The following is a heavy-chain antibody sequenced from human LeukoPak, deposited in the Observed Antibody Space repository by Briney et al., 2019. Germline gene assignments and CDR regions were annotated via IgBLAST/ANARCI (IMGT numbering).Heavy chain of an antibody. D-gene: IGHD3-10*01. CDR2: ISSSSSYI. CDR3: ARGLLPVSTMLRGVVYYGMDV. Sequence: GGSLRLSCAASGFTFSSYSMNWVRQAPGKGLEWVSSISSSSSYIYYGDSVKGRFTISRDNAKNSLYLQMNSLRTEDTAVYYCARGLLPVSTMLRGVVYYGMDVWGQGTPVTVSS. CDR1: GFTFSSYS. J-gene: IGHJ6*02. V-gene: IGHV3-21*01.